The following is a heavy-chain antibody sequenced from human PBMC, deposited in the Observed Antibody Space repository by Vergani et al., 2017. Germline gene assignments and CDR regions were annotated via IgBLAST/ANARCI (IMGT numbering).Heavy chain of an antibody. CDR2: IGSSGPYI. Sequence: EGQLVESGGGLVKPGGSLRLSCAASEFTFSDFSMSWVRQAPGKGLEWVAFIGSSGPYINYADSVKGRFIISRDNTNNSLFLQLRSLRAEDAAVYYCARDCTSGGCPDNYGMDVWDQGATVTVSS. CDR1: EFTFSDFS. D-gene: IGHD2-8*01. J-gene: IGHJ6*02. CDR3: ARDCTSGGCPDNYGMDV. V-gene: IGHV3-21*02.